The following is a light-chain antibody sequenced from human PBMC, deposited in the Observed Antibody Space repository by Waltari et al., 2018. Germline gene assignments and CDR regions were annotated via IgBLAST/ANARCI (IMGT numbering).Light chain of an antibody. CDR2: DAS. V-gene: IGKV3-15*01. Sequence: EIVMTQSPVTLSVSLGERATLPCRASQSVSSDLAWYQQKPGQAPRVLIYDASTRAAGLAARFSASGSGTEFTLTISSLQSEDFAVYYCQQYKYWPPLTFGGGTKVEIK. CDR1: QSVSSD. J-gene: IGKJ4*01. CDR3: QQYKYWPPLT.